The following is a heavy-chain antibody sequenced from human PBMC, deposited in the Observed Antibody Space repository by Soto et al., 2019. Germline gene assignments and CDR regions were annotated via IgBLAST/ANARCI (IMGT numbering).Heavy chain of an antibody. V-gene: IGHV1-69*01. CDR3: ATALGCRSTSCTLDY. CDR1: GGTFGCYA. J-gene: IGHJ4*02. CDR2: IIPVSGAA. D-gene: IGHD2-2*01. Sequence: QVQLVQSGAEVKKPGSSVKVSCKASGGTFGCYAFSWVRQAPGHGLEWMGGIIPVSGAAHYAQKFQGRVTITADESTSTAYMELSSLSSQDTAVYYCATALGCRSTSCTLDYWGQGTRVIVSS.